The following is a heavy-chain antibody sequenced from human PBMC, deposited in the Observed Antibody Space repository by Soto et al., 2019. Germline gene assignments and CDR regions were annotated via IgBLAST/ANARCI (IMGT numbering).Heavy chain of an antibody. CDR1: GGSFSGYY. J-gene: IGHJ4*02. D-gene: IGHD1-7*01. V-gene: IGHV4-34*01. CDR2: INHSGST. Sequence: SETLSLTCAVYGGSFSGYYWSWIRQPPGKGLEWIGEINHSGSTNYNPSLKSRVTISLDKSETQSPPKVPALTAADTAVYHCASRDPGTSVDYWGQGTLVTVS. CDR3: ASRDPGTSVDY.